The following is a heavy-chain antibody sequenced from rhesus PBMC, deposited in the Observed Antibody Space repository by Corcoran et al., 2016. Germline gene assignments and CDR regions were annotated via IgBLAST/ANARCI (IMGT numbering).Heavy chain of an antibody. Sequence: QLQLQESGPGLVKPPETMSLTCAVSGYSISSGYGWSWIRQPPGKGLEWIRYISYSGSTSYNPSLKSRVTISRDTSKNQFSLKLSSVTAADTAVYYCARRAAAFDYWGQGVLVTVSS. CDR1: GYSISSGYG. J-gene: IGHJ4*01. V-gene: IGHV4-122*02. D-gene: IGHD6-43*01. CDR3: ARRAAAFDY. CDR2: ISYSGST.